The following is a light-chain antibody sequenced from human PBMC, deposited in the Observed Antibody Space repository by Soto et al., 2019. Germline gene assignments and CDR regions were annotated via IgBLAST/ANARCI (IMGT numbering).Light chain of an antibody. Sequence: DIQMTQSPSSLSASVGDRVTITCQASQDISNYLNWYQQKPGKAPKLLIYAASTLQTGVPSRFTGSGSGTDFTLTIISLQPEDYATYFCQQSYSMPYALGPGTKVDIK. CDR2: AAS. V-gene: IGKV1-39*01. J-gene: IGKJ3*01. CDR3: QQSYSMPYA. CDR1: QDISNY.